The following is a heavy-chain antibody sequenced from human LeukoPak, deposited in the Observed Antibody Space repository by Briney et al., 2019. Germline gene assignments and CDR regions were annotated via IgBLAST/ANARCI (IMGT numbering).Heavy chain of an antibody. Sequence: GASVKVSCKASGYTFTSYGISWVRQAPGQGLEWMGWISAYNGNTNYAQKLQGRVTMTTDTSTSTAYMELSSLRSEDTAVYYCARGSGWDSSGFPNYWGQGTLVTVSS. D-gene: IGHD6-19*01. CDR3: ARGSGWDSSGFPNY. J-gene: IGHJ4*02. CDR2: ISAYNGNT. V-gene: IGHV1-18*01. CDR1: GYTFTSYG.